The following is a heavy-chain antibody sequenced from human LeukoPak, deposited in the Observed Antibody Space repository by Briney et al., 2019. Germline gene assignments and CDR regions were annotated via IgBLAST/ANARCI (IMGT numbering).Heavy chain of an antibody. CDR1: GFTFSTYS. V-gene: IGHV3-21*01. Sequence: TGGSLRLSCAASGFTFSTYSMNWVRQAPGKGLEWVSSITGSSSYIYYADSLKGRFTISRDNAKNSLYLQMNSLRAEDTAVYYCARGVTDDYWGQGTLVTVSS. J-gene: IGHJ4*02. CDR2: ITGSSSYI. CDR3: ARGVTDDY. D-gene: IGHD2-21*02.